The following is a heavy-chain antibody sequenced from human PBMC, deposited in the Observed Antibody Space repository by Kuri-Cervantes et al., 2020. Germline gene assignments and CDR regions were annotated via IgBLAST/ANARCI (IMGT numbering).Heavy chain of an antibody. Sequence: ASVKVSCKASGYTFTSYYMHWVRQAPGQGLEWMGIINPSGGSTTCAQKFQGRVTMTRDTSTSTAYMELSSLRSEDTAVYYCARSDYGDSIDYWGQGTLVTVSS. V-gene: IGHV1-46*01. J-gene: IGHJ4*02. CDR1: GYTFTSYY. CDR3: ARSDYGDSIDY. CDR2: INPSGGST. D-gene: IGHD4-17*01.